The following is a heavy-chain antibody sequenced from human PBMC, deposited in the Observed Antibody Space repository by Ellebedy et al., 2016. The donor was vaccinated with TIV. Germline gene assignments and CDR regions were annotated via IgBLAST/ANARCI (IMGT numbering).Heavy chain of an antibody. CDR2: ISSRDNTI. CDR3: ARDRRFGELFDKYYYGMDV. Sequence: PGGSLRLSCAGSGFTFSDFYMSWIRQAPGKGLEWVSYISSRDNTIFYADSVKGRFTISRDNAKDSLYLQMNSRKAEDTAVYYCARDRRFGELFDKYYYGMDVWGQGTTVTVSS. CDR1: GFTFSDFY. D-gene: IGHD3-10*01. V-gene: IGHV3-11*04. J-gene: IGHJ6*02.